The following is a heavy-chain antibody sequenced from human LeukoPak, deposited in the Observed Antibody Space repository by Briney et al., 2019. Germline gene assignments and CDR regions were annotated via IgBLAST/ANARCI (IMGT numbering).Heavy chain of an antibody. CDR3: ARDAYYYDSSGCDI. J-gene: IGHJ3*02. D-gene: IGHD3-22*01. CDR1: GFTFSNHG. Sequence: GGSLRLSCAASGFTFSNHGMHWVRQAPGKGLEWVAVIWYDGSNKYYADSVKGRFTISRDNSKNTLYLQMNSLRAEDTAVYYCARDAYYYDSSGCDIWGQGTMVTVSS. CDR2: IWYDGSNK. V-gene: IGHV3-33*01.